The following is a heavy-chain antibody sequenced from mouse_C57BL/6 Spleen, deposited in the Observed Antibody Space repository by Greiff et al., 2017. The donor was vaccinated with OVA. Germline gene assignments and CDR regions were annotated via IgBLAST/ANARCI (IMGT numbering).Heavy chain of an antibody. J-gene: IGHJ2*01. CDR1: GYTFTDYN. CDR2: INPDNGGT. D-gene: IGHD1-1*01. V-gene: IGHV1-18*01. Sequence: VQLQQSGPELVKPGASVKIPCKASGYTFTDYNMDWVKQSHGKSLEWIGDINPDNGGTSYNQKVKGKATMTVDKSSSTAYIELRSLTSEDTAVYYCARGGYYGSRFDYWGQGTTVTVSS. CDR3: ARGGYYGSRFDY.